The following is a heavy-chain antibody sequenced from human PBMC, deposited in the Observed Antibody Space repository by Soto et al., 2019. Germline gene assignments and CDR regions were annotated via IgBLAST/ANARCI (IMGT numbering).Heavy chain of an antibody. CDR1: GGTFSNHA. V-gene: IGHV1-69*12. J-gene: IGHJ3*02. D-gene: IGHD6-13*01. CDR3: AREVAADGTFREDVFDI. Sequence: QVHLVQSGAEVKKPGSSVKVSCKAPGGTFSNHAINWVRQAPGKGLEWMGRIIPIFSTTNYAQKFQGRVSMTADESTITAYLEPSSLKQDDRAVYYCAREVAADGTFREDVFDIWGQGTLVTVSS. CDR2: IIPIFSTT.